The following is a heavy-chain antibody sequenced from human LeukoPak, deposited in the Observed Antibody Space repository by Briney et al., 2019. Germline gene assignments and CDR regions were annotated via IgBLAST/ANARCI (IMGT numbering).Heavy chain of an antibody. Sequence: GESLQISCKGSGYIFTSYWIGWVRQLAGKGLEWMGIIYPGDSDTRYSPSFQGQVTISADKSISTAYLQWSSLKASDTAMYYCARHSFGNDAFDIWGQGTMVTVSS. V-gene: IGHV5-51*01. CDR2: IYPGDSDT. CDR1: GYIFTSYW. CDR3: ARHSFGNDAFDI. J-gene: IGHJ3*02. D-gene: IGHD3-3*01.